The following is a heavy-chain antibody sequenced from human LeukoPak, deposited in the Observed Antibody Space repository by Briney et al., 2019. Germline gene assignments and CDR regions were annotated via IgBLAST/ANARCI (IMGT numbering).Heavy chain of an antibody. Sequence: ASVKVSCKASGGTFSSYATSWVRQAPGQGLEWMGGIIPIFGTANYAQKFQGRVTITADESTSTAYMELSSLRSEDTAVYYCARGVENYYYGMDVWGKGTTVTVSS. CDR2: IIPIFGTA. CDR1: GGTFSSYA. CDR3: ARGVENYYYGMDV. V-gene: IGHV1-69*13. J-gene: IGHJ6*04.